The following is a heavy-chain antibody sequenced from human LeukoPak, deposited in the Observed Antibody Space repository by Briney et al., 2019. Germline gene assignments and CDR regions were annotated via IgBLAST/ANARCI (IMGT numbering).Heavy chain of an antibody. D-gene: IGHD3-22*01. CDR3: ARASYDSSGSYFDY. Sequence: SETLSLTCTVSGGSISSGDYYWRWIRQPPGKGLEWIGYIYYSGSTYYNPSLKSRVTISVDTSKNQFSLKLSSVTAADTAVYYCARASYDSSGSYFDYWGQGTLVTVSS. CDR2: IYYSGST. CDR1: GGSISSGDYY. V-gene: IGHV4-30-4*01. J-gene: IGHJ4*02.